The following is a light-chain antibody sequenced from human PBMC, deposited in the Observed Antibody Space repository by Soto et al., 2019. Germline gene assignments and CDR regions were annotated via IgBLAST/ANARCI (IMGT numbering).Light chain of an antibody. J-gene: IGLJ1*01. V-gene: IGLV2-23*01. CDR1: SSDVGSYNL. Sequence: ALTQPASVSGSPGQSITISCTGTSSDVGSYNLVSWYQQHPGKAPKLMIYEGSKRPSGVSNRFSGSKSGNTASLTISGLQAEDETDYYCCSYAGSSTFVFGTGTKVT. CDR3: CSYAGSSTFV. CDR2: EGS.